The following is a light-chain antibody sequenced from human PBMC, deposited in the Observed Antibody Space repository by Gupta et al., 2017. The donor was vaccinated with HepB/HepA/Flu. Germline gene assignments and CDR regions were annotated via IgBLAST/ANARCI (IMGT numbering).Light chain of an antibody. J-gene: IGKJ4*01. V-gene: IGKV3-15*01. CDR3: QQYYNWPPLT. CDR1: RSVYRN. Sequence: EIVMTQSPATLSVSPGERATLSCRASRSVYRNLAWYQHKPGQAPRLVISGASSRATGIPARFSGSGSGTEFTLTIDSRQSEDFAVYYCQQYYNWPPLTFGGGTKVEI. CDR2: GAS.